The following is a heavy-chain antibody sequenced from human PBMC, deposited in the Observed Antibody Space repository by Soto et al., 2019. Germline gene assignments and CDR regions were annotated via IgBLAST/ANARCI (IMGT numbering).Heavy chain of an antibody. V-gene: IGHV4-4*07. D-gene: IGHD2-15*01. CDR2: IYTSGST. Sequence: PSETLSLTCTVSGGSISSYYWSWIRQPAGKGLEWIGRIYTSGSTNYNPSLKSRVTMSVDTSKNQFSLKLSSVTAADTAVYYCARGYCSGGSCLGMDVWGQGTTVTVSS. J-gene: IGHJ6*02. CDR3: ARGYCSGGSCLGMDV. CDR1: GGSISSYY.